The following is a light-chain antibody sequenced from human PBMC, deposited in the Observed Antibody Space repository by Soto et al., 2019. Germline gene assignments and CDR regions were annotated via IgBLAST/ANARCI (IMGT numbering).Light chain of an antibody. CDR1: KLGDKY. Sequence: SYELTQPPSVSVSPGQTARITCYGDKLGDKYASWYQQKPGQSPVLVIFEDSKRPSGIPERFSGSNSGNTATLTLSGTQAMDEADYYCQSWDSSTVVFGTGTKVTVL. CDR3: QSWDSSTVV. V-gene: IGLV3-1*01. CDR2: EDS. J-gene: IGLJ1*01.